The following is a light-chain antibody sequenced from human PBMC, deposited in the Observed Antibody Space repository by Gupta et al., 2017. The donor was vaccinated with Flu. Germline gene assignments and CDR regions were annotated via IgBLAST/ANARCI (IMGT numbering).Light chain of an antibody. CDR2: ENN. V-gene: IGLV1-40*01. CDR3: QSYDSSLTAVL. Sequence: QSVLTQPPSVSGAPGQRVTISCTGSSSNIGASFGVHWYQQLPGTTPKLLIYENNDRPSGVPDRFSGSKSGTSASLAITGLQAEDEADDYCQSYDSSLTAVLFGGGTKLTVL. J-gene: IGLJ3*02. CDR1: SSNIGASFG.